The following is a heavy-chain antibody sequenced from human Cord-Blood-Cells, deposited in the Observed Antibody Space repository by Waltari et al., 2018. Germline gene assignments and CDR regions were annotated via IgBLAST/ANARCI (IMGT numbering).Heavy chain of an antibody. Sequence: VPLVQSGAEVKKTGAPVQVHCKASGSPFTSSYMPWVRQAAGQGLEWMGIINPSGGSTSYAQKFQGRVTMTRDTSTSTVYMELSSLRSEDTAVYYCARDLLGRRGDYWGQGTLVTVSS. J-gene: IGHJ4*02. D-gene: IGHD3-10*01. V-gene: IGHV1-46*01. CDR3: ARDLLGRRGDY. CDR2: INPSGGST. CDR1: GSPFTSSY.